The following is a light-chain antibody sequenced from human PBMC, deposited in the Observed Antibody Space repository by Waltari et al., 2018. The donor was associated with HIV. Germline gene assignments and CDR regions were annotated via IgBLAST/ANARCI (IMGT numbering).Light chain of an antibody. Sequence: DIQMTQSPSSLSASVGDRVTITCRASHDISNYLAWFQQKPGEAPKSLIYAASTLQSGVPSKFRGSGSETYFTLTINSLQSEDSATYHCQQYKGYPLTFGQGTRLEIK. CDR2: AAS. CDR3: QQYKGYPLT. J-gene: IGKJ5*01. CDR1: HDISNY. V-gene: IGKV1-16*02.